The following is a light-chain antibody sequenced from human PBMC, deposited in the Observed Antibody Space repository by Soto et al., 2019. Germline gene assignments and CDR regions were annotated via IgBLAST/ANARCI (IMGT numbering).Light chain of an antibody. Sequence: QSVLTQPPSASGTPGQRVTISCSGSSSNIGSNYVYWYQQLPGTAPKLLIYRNNQRPSGVPDRFSGSKSGTSASLAISGLRSEDEADYYCAPWDPTLRASWVFGTG. V-gene: IGLV1-47*01. CDR2: RNN. CDR1: SSNIGSNY. CDR3: APWDPTLRASWV. J-gene: IGLJ1*01.